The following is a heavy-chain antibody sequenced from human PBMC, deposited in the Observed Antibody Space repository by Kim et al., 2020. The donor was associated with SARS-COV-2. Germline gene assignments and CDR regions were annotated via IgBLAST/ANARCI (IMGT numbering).Heavy chain of an antibody. CDR2: IYYSGST. J-gene: IGHJ4*02. V-gene: IGHV4-39*01. D-gene: IGHD5-12*01. CDR3: ARQGRWLQFVPHYFDY. CDR1: GGSISSSSYY. Sequence: SETLSLTCTVSGGSISSSSYYWGWIRQPPGKGLEWIGSIYYSGSTYYNPSLKSRVTISVDTSKNQFSLKLSSVTAADTAVYYCARQGRWLQFVPHYFDYWGQGTLVTVSS.